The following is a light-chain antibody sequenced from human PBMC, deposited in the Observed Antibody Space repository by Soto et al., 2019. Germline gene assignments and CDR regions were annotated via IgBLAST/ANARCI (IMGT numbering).Light chain of an antibody. CDR2: KAS. CDR1: QSISVW. J-gene: IGKJ1*01. V-gene: IGKV1-5*03. CDR3: QQYHSFSRT. Sequence: DIQMTQSPSTLSASVGGRVTITCRASQSISVWLAWHQQKPGKAPKPLIYKASSLESGVPSRFSGSGSGTEFTLTISSLQPDDFATYFCQQYHSFSRTFGPGTRVEIK.